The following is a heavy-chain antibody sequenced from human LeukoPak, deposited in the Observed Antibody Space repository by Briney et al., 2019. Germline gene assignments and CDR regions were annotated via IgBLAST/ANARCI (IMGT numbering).Heavy chain of an antibody. V-gene: IGHV4-34*01. J-gene: IGHJ5*02. Sequence: SETLSLTCAVYGGSFSGYYWSWIRQPPGKGLEWIGEINHSGSTNYNPSLKSRVTISADTSKNQFSLKLSSVTAADTAVYYCARHVRGVAVYSWFDPWGQGTLVTVSS. D-gene: IGHD6-19*01. CDR1: GGSFSGYY. CDR2: INHSGST. CDR3: ARHVRGVAVYSWFDP.